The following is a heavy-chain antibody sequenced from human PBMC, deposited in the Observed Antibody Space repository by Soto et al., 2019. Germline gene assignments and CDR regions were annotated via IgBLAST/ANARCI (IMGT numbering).Heavy chain of an antibody. D-gene: IGHD2-2*01. Sequence: EVQLLESGGGLVQPGGSLRLSCAASGFTFSSYAMSWVRQVPGKGLEWVSAISGTGANTYYADSVKGRFTISRDNSKKTLYLQMNSLRADDAAVYYCAALRFCTSSSCYGREGGYWGQGTLVTFSS. J-gene: IGHJ4*02. V-gene: IGHV3-23*01. CDR1: GFTFSSYA. CDR2: ISGTGANT. CDR3: AALRFCTSSSCYGREGGY.